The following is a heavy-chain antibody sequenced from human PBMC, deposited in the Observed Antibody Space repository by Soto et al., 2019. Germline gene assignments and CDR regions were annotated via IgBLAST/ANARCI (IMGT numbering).Heavy chain of an antibody. D-gene: IGHD5-18*01. CDR3: ARARQRDTGRGLDV. V-gene: IGHV4-59*01. Sequence: SETLSLTCTISGDSINNYFWNWIRQSPGKGLEWIGYISYSGSTSYNPSLQSRVTISSDTSKNQFSLELSSVTAADTAVYYCARARQRDTGRGLDVWGQGTTVTVS. CDR2: ISYSGST. CDR1: GDSINNYF. J-gene: IGHJ6*02.